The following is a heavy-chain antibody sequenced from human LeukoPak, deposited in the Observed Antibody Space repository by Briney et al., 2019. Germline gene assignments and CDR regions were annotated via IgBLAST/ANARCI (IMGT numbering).Heavy chain of an antibody. D-gene: IGHD1-26*01. Sequence: SQTLSLTCTVSGGSISGGSYYWSWIRQPAGKGLEWIGRIYTSGSTNYNPSLKSRVTISVDTSKNQFSLKLSSVTAADTAVYYCARDEEYSDPHYYYGMDVWGQGTTVTVSS. V-gene: IGHV4-61*02. J-gene: IGHJ6*02. CDR1: GGSISGGSYY. CDR3: ARDEEYSDPHYYYGMDV. CDR2: IYTSGST.